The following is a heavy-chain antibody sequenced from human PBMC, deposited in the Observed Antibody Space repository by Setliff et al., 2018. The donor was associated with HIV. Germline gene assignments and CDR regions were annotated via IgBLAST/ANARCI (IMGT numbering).Heavy chain of an antibody. CDR2: INAGNGDT. CDR1: GYTFSDYY. J-gene: IGHJ4*02. Sequence: ASVKVSCKASGYTFSDYYLHWVRQAPGQAIEWMGWINAGNGDTKSSQKFQGRVTITRDTSASTAYMELSSPRSEDTGVYYCAIGSSNWPHRPNNYYFDYWGQGTPVTVSS. V-gene: IGHV1-3*01. D-gene: IGHD6-13*01. CDR3: AIGSSNWPHRPNNYYFDY.